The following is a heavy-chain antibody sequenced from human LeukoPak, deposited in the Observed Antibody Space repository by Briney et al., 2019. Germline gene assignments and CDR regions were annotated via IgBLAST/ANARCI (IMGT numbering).Heavy chain of an antibody. CDR1: GFTFSSYA. Sequence: PGGSLRLSCSASGFTFSSYAMHWVRQAPGKGLEYVSAISSNGGSTYYADSVKGRFTISRDNSKNTLYLQMSSLRAEDTAVYYCARDITGTSDAFDIWGQGTMVTVSS. J-gene: IGHJ3*02. CDR2: ISSNGGST. V-gene: IGHV3-64D*09. D-gene: IGHD1-7*01. CDR3: ARDITGTSDAFDI.